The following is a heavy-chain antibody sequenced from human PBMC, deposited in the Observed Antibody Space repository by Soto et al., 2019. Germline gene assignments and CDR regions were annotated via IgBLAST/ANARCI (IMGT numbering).Heavy chain of an antibody. V-gene: IGHV4-34*01. CDR1: GGSFSGYY. J-gene: IGHJ4*02. D-gene: IGHD5-18*01. CDR2: INHSGST. CDR3: ARDGAYSYLIPQFDY. Sequence: PSETLSLTCAVYGGSFSGYYWSWIRQPPGKGLEWIGEINHSGSTNYNPSLKSRVTISVDTSKNQFSLKLSSVTAADTAVYYCARDGAYSYLIPQFDYWGQGTLVTVSS.